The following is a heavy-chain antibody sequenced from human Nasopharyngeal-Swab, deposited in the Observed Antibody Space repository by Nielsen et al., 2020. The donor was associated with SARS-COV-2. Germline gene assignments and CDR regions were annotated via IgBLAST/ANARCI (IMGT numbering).Heavy chain of an antibody. J-gene: IGHJ2*01. CDR2: INHSGST. CDR3: ARGRYSSSWYGLIWYFDL. D-gene: IGHD6-13*01. Sequence: SETLSLTCAVYGGSFSGYYWSWIRQPPGKGLEWIGEINHSGSTNYNPSLKSRVTISVDTSKNQLSLKLSSVTAADTAVYYCARGRYSSSWYGLIWYFDLWGRGTLVTVSS. CDR1: GGSFSGYY. V-gene: IGHV4-34*01.